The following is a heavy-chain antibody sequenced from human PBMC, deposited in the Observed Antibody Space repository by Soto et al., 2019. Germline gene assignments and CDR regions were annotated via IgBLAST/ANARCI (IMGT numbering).Heavy chain of an antibody. Sequence: QVLLVQSGAEVKKPGASVKVSCKTSGYTFTSYDVNWVRQATGQGLEWMGWMNPNSGNTGYAQKFQGRVTMTRNTSIGTAYMELSSLRSEDTAVYYCARTYSSSSSYFYYYIDVWGKGTTVTVSS. CDR3: ARTYSSSSSYFYYYIDV. D-gene: IGHD6-6*01. CDR1: GYTFTSYD. V-gene: IGHV1-8*01. CDR2: MNPNSGNT. J-gene: IGHJ6*03.